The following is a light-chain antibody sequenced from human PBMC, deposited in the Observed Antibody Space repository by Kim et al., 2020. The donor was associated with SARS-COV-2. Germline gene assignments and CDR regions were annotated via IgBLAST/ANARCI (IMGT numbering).Light chain of an antibody. CDR2: WAS. J-gene: IGKJ2*03. V-gene: IGKV4-1*01. CDR3: QQYSNTPPG. CDR1: QSVLYRSNNKNY. Sequence: DIVMTQSPDSLAVSLGERATINCKSSQSVLYRSNNKNYLAWYQHKPGLPPKLLIYWASTRESGVPDRFSGSGSGTDFTLTISSLQAEDVAVYYCQQYSNTPPGFGQGTKLEI.